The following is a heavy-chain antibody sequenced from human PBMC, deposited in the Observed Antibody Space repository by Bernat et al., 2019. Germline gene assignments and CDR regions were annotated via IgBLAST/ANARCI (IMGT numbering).Heavy chain of an antibody. V-gene: IGHV4-34*01. CDR1: GGSFSGYH. J-gene: IGHJ4*02. CDR2: INHSGST. D-gene: IGHD2-21*02. CDR3: AGGKGVVTAI. Sequence: QVQLQQWGAGLLKPSETLSLTCAVYGGSFSGYHWTWIRQPPGKGLEWIGEINHSGSTNYNPSLKSRVTISVDTSKNQFSLKLSSVTAADTAVYYCAGGKGVVTAIWGQGTLVTVSS.